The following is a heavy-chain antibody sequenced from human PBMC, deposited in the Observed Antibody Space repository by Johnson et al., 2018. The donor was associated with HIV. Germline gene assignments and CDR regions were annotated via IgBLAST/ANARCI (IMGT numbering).Heavy chain of an antibody. CDR3: ARSSQLLDAFDI. CDR2: IGTAGDT. V-gene: IGHV3-13*01. D-gene: IGHD1-7*01. J-gene: IGHJ3*02. CDR1: GFTVSSNY. Sequence: VQLVESGGGVVQPGRSLRLSCAASGFTVSSNYMSWVRQATGKGLEWVSAIGTAGDTYYPGSVKGRFTISRENAKNSLYLQMNSLRAEDTALYYCARSSQLLDAFDICGQGTMVTVSS.